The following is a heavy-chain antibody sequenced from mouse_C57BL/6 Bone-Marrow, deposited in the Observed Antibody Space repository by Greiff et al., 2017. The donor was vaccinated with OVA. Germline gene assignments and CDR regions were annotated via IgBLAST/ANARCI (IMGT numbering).Heavy chain of an antibody. J-gene: IGHJ1*03. CDR3: AREKGNWYFDV. CDR1: GFTFSSYA. V-gene: IGHV5-4*01. Sequence: EVKLEESGGGLVKPGGSLKLSCAASGFTFSSYAMSWVRQTPEKRLEWVATISDGGSYTYYPDNVKGRFTISRDNAKNNLYLQMSHLKSEDTAMYYCAREKGNWYFDVWGTGTTVTVSS. CDR2: ISDGGSYT.